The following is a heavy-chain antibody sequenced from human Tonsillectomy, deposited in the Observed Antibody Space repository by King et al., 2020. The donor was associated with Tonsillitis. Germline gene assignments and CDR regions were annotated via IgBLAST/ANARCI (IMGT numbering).Heavy chain of an antibody. V-gene: IGHV4-59*01. CDR3: AREAGYLSPFPY. Sequence: QLQESGPGLVKLSETLSLTCSVSGGSISSYYWSWIRQPPGKGLEWIGYIYYSGSTNYNTSRKSRVTISVDTSKNQFSLRLTSVTAADTAVYFCAREAGYLSPFPYWGQGILVTVSS. J-gene: IGHJ4*02. D-gene: IGHD3-16*02. CDR1: GGSISSYY. CDR2: IYYSGST.